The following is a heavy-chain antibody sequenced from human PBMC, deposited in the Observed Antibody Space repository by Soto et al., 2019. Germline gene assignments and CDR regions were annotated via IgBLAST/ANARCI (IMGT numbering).Heavy chain of an antibody. V-gene: IGHV1-2*04. D-gene: IGHD6-6*01. Sequence: ASVKVSCKASGYTFTGYYMHWVRQAPGQGLEWMGWINPNSGGTNYAQEFQGWVTMTRDTSISTAYMELSRLRSDDTAVYYCARGSGSARPRDYYGMDVWGQGTTVTVSS. CDR2: INPNSGGT. CDR1: GYTFTGYY. CDR3: ARGSGSARPRDYYGMDV. J-gene: IGHJ6*02.